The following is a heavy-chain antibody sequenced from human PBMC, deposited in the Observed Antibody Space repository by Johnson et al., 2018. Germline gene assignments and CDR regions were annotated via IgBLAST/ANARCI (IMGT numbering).Heavy chain of an antibody. CDR2: ISYDGSNK. CDR3: ARGMVPPSGSYYERRPGDAFDI. V-gene: IGHV3-30-3*01. J-gene: IGHJ3*02. D-gene: IGHD1-26*01. Sequence: QVQLVESGGGVVQPGRSPRLSCEASGFTFSSYAMHWVRQAPGKGLEWVAVISYDGSNKYYADSVKGRFTISRENSKNTLYLQMSSLRAEDTAVYYCARGMVPPSGSYYERRPGDAFDIWGQGTMVTVSS. CDR1: GFTFSSYA.